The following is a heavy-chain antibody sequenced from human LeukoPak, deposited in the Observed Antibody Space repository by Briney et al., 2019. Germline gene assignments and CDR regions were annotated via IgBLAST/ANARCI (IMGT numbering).Heavy chain of an antibody. J-gene: IGHJ4*02. D-gene: IGHD1-1*01. CDR2: MYHSGST. Sequence: PSETLSLTCAVSGYSINSGYYWGWIRQPPGKGLEWIGSMYHSGSTYYNPSLKSRVTLSVDTSNNQFSLKLSSVTTADTAVYYCARRIGTSYFDYCGQGTLVTVSS. V-gene: IGHV4-38-2*01. CDR1: GYSINSGYY. CDR3: ARRIGTSYFDY.